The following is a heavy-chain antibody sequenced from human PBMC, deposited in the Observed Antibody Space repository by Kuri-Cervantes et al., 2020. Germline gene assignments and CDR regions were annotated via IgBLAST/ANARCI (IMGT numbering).Heavy chain of an antibody. V-gene: IGHV4-34*01. J-gene: IGHJ4*02. CDR2: INHSGST. Sequence: GSLRLSCAVYGGSFSGYYWSWIRQPPGKGLEWIGEINHSGSTNYNPSLKSRVTISVDTSKNQFSLKLSSVTAADTAVYLCARHAGLSVKHFDYWGQGTLVTVSS. CDR1: GGSFSGYY. CDR3: ARHAGLSVKHFDY. D-gene: IGHD4-17*01.